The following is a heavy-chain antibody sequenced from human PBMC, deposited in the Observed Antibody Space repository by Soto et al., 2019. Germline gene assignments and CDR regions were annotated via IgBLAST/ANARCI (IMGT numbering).Heavy chain of an antibody. CDR1: GYTFTSYY. CDR2: INPSGGST. V-gene: IGHV1-46*01. D-gene: IGHD3-3*01. Sequence: ASVKVSCKASGYTFTSYYMHWLRQSPGQGLEWMGIINPSGGSTSYAQKFQGRVTMTRDTSTSTVYMELSSLRSEDTAVYYCARDAPAHYDFWSGYGRTYNWFDPWGQGTLVTVSS. CDR3: ARDAPAHYDFWSGYGRTYNWFDP. J-gene: IGHJ5*02.